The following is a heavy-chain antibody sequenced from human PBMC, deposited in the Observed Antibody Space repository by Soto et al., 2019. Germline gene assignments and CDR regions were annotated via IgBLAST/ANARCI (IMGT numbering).Heavy chain of an antibody. D-gene: IGHD3-16*01. V-gene: IGHV4-30-2*01. J-gene: IGHJ4*01. CDR2: IHVTGYT. CDR3: ARGGGLKPCRQIPLAL. Sequence: QLQLRESGSRLVQPSQTLTLICSVSGDSITSGSYSWSWIRQAPGKGLEWLGNIHVTGYTSFSPSLRRTTSLSRSTSQHQVSLTPNSGTGPDPGVHFCARGGGLKPCRQIPLALWGQGTPVTVSS. CDR1: GDSITSGSYS.